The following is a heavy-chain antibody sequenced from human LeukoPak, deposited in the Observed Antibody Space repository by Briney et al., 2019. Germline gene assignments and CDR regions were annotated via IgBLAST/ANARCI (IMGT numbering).Heavy chain of an antibody. J-gene: IGHJ4*02. V-gene: IGHV4-59*01. Sequence: SETLSLTCTVSGGSISSYYWSWIRQPPGKGLEWIGFIFYSGTTNYNPSLKSRVTISVDTSKNQFSLKLSSVTAADTAVYYCARRLDRYSSSWYYFDYWGQGTLVTVSS. CDR3: ARRLDRYSSSWYYFDY. D-gene: IGHD6-13*01. CDR2: IFYSGTT. CDR1: GGSISSYY.